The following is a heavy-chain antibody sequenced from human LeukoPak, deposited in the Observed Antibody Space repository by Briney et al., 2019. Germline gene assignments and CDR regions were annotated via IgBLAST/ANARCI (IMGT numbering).Heavy chain of an antibody. D-gene: IGHD3-16*02. CDR3: AKDRDYVWGSYRSYYFDY. J-gene: IGHJ4*02. CDR1: GFTFSSYA. V-gene: IGHV3-23*01. Sequence: PGGSLRLSCAASGFTFSSYAMSWVRQAPGKGLEWVSGISGSGGSTYYADSVKGRFTISRDNSKNTLYLQMNSLRAEDTAVHYCAKDRDYVWGSYRSYYFDYWGQGTLVTVSS. CDR2: ISGSGGST.